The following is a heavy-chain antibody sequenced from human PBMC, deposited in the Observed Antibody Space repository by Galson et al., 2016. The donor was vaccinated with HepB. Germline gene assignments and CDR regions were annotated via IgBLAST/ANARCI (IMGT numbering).Heavy chain of an antibody. CDR1: GFPFNNAW. D-gene: IGHD2-8*02. Sequence: SLRLSCAASGFPFNNAWLNWVRQAPGKGLEWVGLIRSKSNGGATSTYAAPVEGRFTISRDDSKNTLYLQMNSLKNEDTAVYYCTTEYWYYMDVWGKGTTVTVSS. CDR2: IRSKSNGGAT. CDR3: TTEYWYYMDV. V-gene: IGHV3-15*01. J-gene: IGHJ6*03.